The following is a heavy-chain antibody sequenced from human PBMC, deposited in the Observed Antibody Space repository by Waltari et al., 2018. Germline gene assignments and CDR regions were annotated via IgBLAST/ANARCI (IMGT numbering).Heavy chain of an antibody. J-gene: IGHJ6*03. Sequence: QVQLQESGPGLVKPSETLSLTCTVSGYSISSGYYWGWVRQPPGKGLEWIGSIYHSGSTYYNPSLKSRVTISVDTSKNQFSLKLSSVTAADTAVYYCARVGYSNYYYYYYMDVWGKGTTVTISS. CDR3: ARVGYSNYYYYYYMDV. CDR1: GYSISSGYY. CDR2: IYHSGST. D-gene: IGHD6-13*01. V-gene: IGHV4-38-2*02.